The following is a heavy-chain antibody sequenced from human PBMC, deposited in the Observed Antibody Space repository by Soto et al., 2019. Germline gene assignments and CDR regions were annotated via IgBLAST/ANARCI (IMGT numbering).Heavy chain of an antibody. D-gene: IGHD2-15*01. CDR1: GGSISSSYY. Sequence: TSETLSLTCSVSGGSISSSYYWGWIRQPPGKGLEWIGSIYYSGSTYYNPSLKSRVTISVDTSKNQFSLKLSSVTAADTAVYYCARQTPDYYYYGMDVWGQGTTVTVSS. CDR2: IYYSGST. V-gene: IGHV4-39*01. CDR3: ARQTPDYYYYGMDV. J-gene: IGHJ6*02.